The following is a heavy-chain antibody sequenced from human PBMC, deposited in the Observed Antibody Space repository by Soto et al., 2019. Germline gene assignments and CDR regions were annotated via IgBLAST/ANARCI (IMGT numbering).Heavy chain of an antibody. CDR3: AKGRPAFDL. D-gene: IGHD2-2*01. V-gene: IGHV3-23*01. CDR2: ISGAGGST. Sequence: EVQLLESGGGLVQPGGSLRLPCAASQFTFSYYAMGWVRQAPGKGLEWVSLISGAGGSTIYSDSVKGRFAISRDNSENTLYLQMNSLSAEDTAVYYCAKGRPAFDLWGRGTLVIVSS. CDR1: QFTFSYYA. J-gene: IGHJ2*01.